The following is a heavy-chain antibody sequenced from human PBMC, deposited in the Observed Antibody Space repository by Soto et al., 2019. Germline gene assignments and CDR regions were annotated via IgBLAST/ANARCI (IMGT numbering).Heavy chain of an antibody. V-gene: IGHV4-59*01. CDR3: ARLPRSYYYDSSGFYGMDV. CDR2: IYYSGST. D-gene: IGHD3-22*01. Sequence: SETLSLTCTVSGGSISSYYWSWIRQPPGKGLEWIGYIYYSGSTNYNPSLKSRVTISVDTSKNQFSLKLSSVTAADTAVYYCARLPRSYYYDSSGFYGMDVWGQGTTVTVSS. J-gene: IGHJ6*02. CDR1: GGSISSYY.